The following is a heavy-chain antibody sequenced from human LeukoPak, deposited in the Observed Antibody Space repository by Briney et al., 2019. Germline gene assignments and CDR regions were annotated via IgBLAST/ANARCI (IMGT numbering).Heavy chain of an antibody. V-gene: IGHV3-11*04. J-gene: IGHJ6*03. CDR3: ARVDYYDSSGSDPPPGYYYYMDV. D-gene: IGHD3-22*01. CDR2: ISSSGSTI. CDR1: GFTFSDYY. Sequence: GGSLRLSCAASGFTFSDYYMSWLRQAPGKGLEWVSYISSSGSTIYYADSVKGRFTISRDNAKNSLYLQMNSLRAEDTAVYYCARVDYYDSSGSDPPPGYYYYMDVWGKGTTVTVSS.